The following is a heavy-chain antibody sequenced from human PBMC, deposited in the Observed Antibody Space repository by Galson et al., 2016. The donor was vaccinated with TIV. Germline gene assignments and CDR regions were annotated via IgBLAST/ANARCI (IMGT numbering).Heavy chain of an antibody. J-gene: IGHJ4*02. CDR2: ISYDGDDQ. CDR1: GFTFSAYG. CDR3: AKDQVPTTPMALIDS. Sequence: SLRLSCAASGFTFSAYGMYWVRQAPGKGLEWVTFISYDGDDQNYAASVKGRFTVSRDNSKNTLNRQMRSLKPEDTAVYYCAKDQVPTTPMALIDSWGQGTLVSVS. D-gene: IGHD5-18*01. V-gene: IGHV3-30*18.